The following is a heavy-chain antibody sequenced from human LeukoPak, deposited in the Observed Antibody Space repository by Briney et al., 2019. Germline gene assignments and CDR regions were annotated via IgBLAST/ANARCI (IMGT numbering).Heavy chain of an antibody. Sequence: SETLSLTCTVSGGSISSYYWSWIRQPPGKGLEWIGYIYYSGSTNNNPSPKRRATTSADKSKSQSSLKLSSVTAADTVVYYCARHQVDYGDYVNAFDIWGQGTMVTVSS. CDR3: ARHQVDYGDYVNAFDI. V-gene: IGHV4-59*08. D-gene: IGHD4-17*01. CDR2: IYYSGST. CDR1: GGSISSYY. J-gene: IGHJ3*02.